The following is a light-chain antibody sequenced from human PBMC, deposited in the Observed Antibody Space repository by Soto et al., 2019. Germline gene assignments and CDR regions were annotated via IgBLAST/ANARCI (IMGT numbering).Light chain of an antibody. CDR2: DVN. CDR1: SGDIGTYDY. V-gene: IGLV2-14*03. Sequence: QSALTQPASVSGSPGQSITISCTATSGDIGTYDYVSWYQQHPGKAPKLIIYDVNNRPSGVSTRFSGSKSGNTASLTISGLQTEDAADYYCSSPTTTRTSRTPVFGGGTKVTVL. CDR3: SSPTTTRTSRTPV. J-gene: IGLJ3*02.